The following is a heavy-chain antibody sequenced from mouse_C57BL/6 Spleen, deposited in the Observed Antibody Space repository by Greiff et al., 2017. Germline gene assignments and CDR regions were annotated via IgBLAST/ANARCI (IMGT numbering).Heavy chain of an antibody. V-gene: IGHV5-17*01. J-gene: IGHJ2*01. CDR1: GFTFSDSG. CDR2: SSSGSSTI. Sequence: EVNVVESGGGLVKPGGSLKLSCAASGFTFSDSGMHWVRQAPEKGLEWVAYSSSGSSTIYYADTVKGRFTISRDNAKNTLFLQMTSLRSEDTAMYYCARELAYYFDYWGQGTTLTVSS. CDR3: ARELAYYFDY.